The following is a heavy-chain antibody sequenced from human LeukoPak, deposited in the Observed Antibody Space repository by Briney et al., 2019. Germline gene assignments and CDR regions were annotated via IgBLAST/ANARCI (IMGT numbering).Heavy chain of an antibody. CDR2: IYYSGST. J-gene: IGHJ3*02. V-gene: IGHV4-39*01. D-gene: IGHD7-27*01. Sequence: PSETLSLTCTVSGGSISSSSYYWGWIRQPPGKGLEWIGSIYYSGSTYYNPSLKSRVTISVDTPKNQFSLKLSSVTAADTAVYYCARLRTGERAFDIWGQGTMVTVSS. CDR1: GGSISSSSYY. CDR3: ARLRTGERAFDI.